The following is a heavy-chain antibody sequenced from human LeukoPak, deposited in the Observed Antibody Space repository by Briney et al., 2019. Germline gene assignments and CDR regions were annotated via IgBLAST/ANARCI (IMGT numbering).Heavy chain of an antibody. CDR2: IKSNADGATT. J-gene: IGHJ4*02. D-gene: IGHD6-13*01. CDR3: TTEDLPNYRRSWYNFFDY. V-gene: IGHV3-15*01. CDR1: GFTFSIAW. Sequence: KSGGSLRLSCAPSGFTFSIAWMSWVRQAPGKGLEWVGRIKSNADGATTDYAAPVRGRFTISRDDSKSTLFLQMNSLKTEDTAVYYCTTEDLPNYRRSWYNFFDYWGQGTLVTVSS.